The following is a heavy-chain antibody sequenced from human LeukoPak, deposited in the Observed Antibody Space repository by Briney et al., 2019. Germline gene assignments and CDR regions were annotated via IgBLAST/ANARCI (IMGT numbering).Heavy chain of an antibody. D-gene: IGHD3-9*01. Sequence: SETLSLTCTVSGDSISAYYWSWIRQPPGKGLEWIGYIHYSGSTRYNPSLKSRVTISVDPSKNLFSLRLNSVTAADTAVYYCARSLMYYDFLTGYSPQNFDYWGQGTLVTVSS. CDR1: GDSISAYY. CDR3: ARSLMYYDFLTGYSPQNFDY. V-gene: IGHV4-59*01. J-gene: IGHJ4*02. CDR2: IHYSGST.